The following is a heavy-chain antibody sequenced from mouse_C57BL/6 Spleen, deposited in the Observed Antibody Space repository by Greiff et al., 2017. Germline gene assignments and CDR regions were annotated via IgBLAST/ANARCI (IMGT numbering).Heavy chain of an antibody. Sequence: VHVKQSGPELVKPGASVKISCKASGYSFTDYNMNWVKQSNGKSLEWIGVINPNYGTTSYNQKFKGKATLTVDQSSSTAYMQLNSLTSEDSAVYYCARPYGSSYAMDYWGQGTSVTVSS. CDR1: GYSFTDYN. CDR2: INPNYGTT. CDR3: ARPYGSSYAMDY. V-gene: IGHV1-39*01. J-gene: IGHJ4*01. D-gene: IGHD1-1*01.